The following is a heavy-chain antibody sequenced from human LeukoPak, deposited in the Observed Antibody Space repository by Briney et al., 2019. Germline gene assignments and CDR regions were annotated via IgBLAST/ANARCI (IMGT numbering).Heavy chain of an antibody. CDR1: GGSISSGSYY. D-gene: IGHD2-2*01. CDR2: TYTSRST. CDR3: ASGYCSSTSCRPPYYGMDV. J-gene: IGHJ6*02. Sequence: SQTLSLTCTVTGGSISSGSYYWSWIRQPAGNGLDWIGRTYTSRSTNYNPSLKSRVTISVDTSKSQFSLKLSSVTAADTAVYYCASGYCSSTSCRPPYYGMDVWGQGTTVTVSS. V-gene: IGHV4-61*02.